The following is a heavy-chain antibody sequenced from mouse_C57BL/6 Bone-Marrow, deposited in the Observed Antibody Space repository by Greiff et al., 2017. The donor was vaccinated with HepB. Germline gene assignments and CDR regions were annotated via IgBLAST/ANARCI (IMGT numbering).Heavy chain of an antibody. CDR1: GYTFTSYG. Sequence: VNLMESGAELARPGASVKLSCKASGYTFTSYGISWVKQRTGQGLEWIGEIYPRSGNTYYNEKFKGKATLTADKSSSTAYMELRSLTSEDSAVYFCARRGVTKGFAYWGQGTLVTVSA. D-gene: IGHD2-2*01. CDR3: ARRGVTKGFAY. CDR2: IYPRSGNT. V-gene: IGHV1-81*01. J-gene: IGHJ3*01.